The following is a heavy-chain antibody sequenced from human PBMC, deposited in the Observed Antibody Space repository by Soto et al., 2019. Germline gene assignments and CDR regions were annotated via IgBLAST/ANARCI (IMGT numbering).Heavy chain of an antibody. D-gene: IGHD3-22*01. CDR1: GFTFSSYG. J-gene: IGHJ4*02. V-gene: IGHV3-30*18. Sequence: PGGSLRLSCASSGFTFSSYGMHWVRQAPGKGLEWVAVISYDGSNKYYADSVKGRFTISRDNSKNTLYLQMNSLRAEDTAVYYCANGPHGYYYDSSGPGIDYWGQGTLVTVSS. CDR3: ANGPHGYYYDSSGPGIDY. CDR2: ISYDGSNK.